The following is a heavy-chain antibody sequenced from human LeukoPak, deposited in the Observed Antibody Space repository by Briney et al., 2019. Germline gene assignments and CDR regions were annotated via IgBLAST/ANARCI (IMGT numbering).Heavy chain of an antibody. CDR1: GFTFSSYS. V-gene: IGHV3-21*01. Sequence: GGSLRLSCAASGFTFSSYSMNWVRQAPGKGLEWVSSISSSSSYIYYADSVKGRFTISRDNAKNSLYLQMNSLRAEDTAVYNCASLLESYYDSSVEYYFDYWGQGTLVTVSS. CDR3: ASLLESYYDSSVEYYFDY. J-gene: IGHJ4*02. CDR2: ISSSSSYI. D-gene: IGHD3-22*01.